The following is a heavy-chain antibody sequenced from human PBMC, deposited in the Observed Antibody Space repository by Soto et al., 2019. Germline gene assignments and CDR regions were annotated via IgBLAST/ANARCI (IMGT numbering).Heavy chain of an antibody. Sequence: PSETLSLTCTVSGGSIYTGGFYWSWIRQLPGKGLEWLGYIYYTGSTQHTPSLKSRLSISTDTSDNQFSLRLNSVTAADTAVYYCATSLVTSRARVDYWGQGTPVTVSS. CDR2: IYYTGST. J-gene: IGHJ4*02. CDR3: ATSLVTSRARVDY. V-gene: IGHV4-31*03. CDR1: GGSIYTGGFY. D-gene: IGHD1-26*01.